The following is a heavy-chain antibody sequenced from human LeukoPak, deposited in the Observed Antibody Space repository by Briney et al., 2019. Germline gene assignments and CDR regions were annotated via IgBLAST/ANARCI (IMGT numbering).Heavy chain of an antibody. CDR2: IYHNGDT. CDR3: VRAESVGIFDV. Sequence: PSETLSLTCPVSGFSITSGYFWGWIRQSPGKRLEWIGYIYHNGDTVYNPSLNSSLRSRVTLLVEPSKNQFSLSLNSVIAADTAVFYSVRAESVGIFDVWGQGILVTVSS. CDR1: GFSITSGYF. J-gene: IGHJ4*02. D-gene: IGHD1-26*01. V-gene: IGHV4-38-2*02.